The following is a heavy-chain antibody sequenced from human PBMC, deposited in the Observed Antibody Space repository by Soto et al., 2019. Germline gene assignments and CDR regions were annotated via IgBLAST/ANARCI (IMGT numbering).Heavy chain of an antibody. CDR1: GFTFSSYA. Sequence: GGSLRLSCSASGFTFSSYAMHWVRQAPGKGLEYVSAISSSGGSTYYADSVKGRFTISRDNSKNTLYLHMNSLRAEDTAVYYCAKEAAAGLYYFDYWGQGTLVTVSS. CDR3: AKEAAAGLYYFDY. D-gene: IGHD6-13*01. CDR2: ISSSGGST. J-gene: IGHJ4*02. V-gene: IGHV3-64*04.